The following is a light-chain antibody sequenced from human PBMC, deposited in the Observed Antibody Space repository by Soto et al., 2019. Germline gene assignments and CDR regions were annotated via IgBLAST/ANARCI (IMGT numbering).Light chain of an antibody. CDR1: QGISNY. Sequence: DIQMTQSPSSLSASVGDRVTITCRASQGISNYLAWYQQKPGKVPKLLIYAASTLQSGVPSRFSGSGSGTAVTLTISSLQPEDVATYYCHKYNSAPFTFGPGTKVDIK. J-gene: IGKJ3*01. V-gene: IGKV1-27*01. CDR3: HKYNSAPFT. CDR2: AAS.